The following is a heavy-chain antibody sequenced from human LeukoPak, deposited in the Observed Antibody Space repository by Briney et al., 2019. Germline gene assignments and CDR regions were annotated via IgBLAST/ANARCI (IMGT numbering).Heavy chain of an antibody. Sequence: SETLSLTCTVSGGSISSGSYYWSWIRQPAGKGLEWIGRIYTSGSTHYNPSLKSRVTISVDTSKNQFSLNLNSVTAADTAVYYCARTVGSSESNWFDPWGQGTLATVSS. CDR3: ARTVGSSESNWFDP. CDR1: GGSISSGSYY. CDR2: IYTSGST. J-gene: IGHJ5*02. D-gene: IGHD6-19*01. V-gene: IGHV4-61*02.